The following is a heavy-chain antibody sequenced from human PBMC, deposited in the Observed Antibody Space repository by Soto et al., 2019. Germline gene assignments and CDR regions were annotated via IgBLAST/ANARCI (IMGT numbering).Heavy chain of an antibody. CDR2: INHRGQS. D-gene: IGHD3-3*02. Sequence: ETLSLSGAIYGVSFNDYSWIWIRQPPGKGLEWIGEINHRGQSNYKPSLKSLTVISVDKPKNQVSLNMSSVTAADTAVYYCAKVSSITIFGGGWFDPWGQGTLVTVSS. J-gene: IGHJ5*02. V-gene: IGHV4-34*01. CDR3: AKVSSITIFGGGWFDP. CDR1: GVSFNDYS.